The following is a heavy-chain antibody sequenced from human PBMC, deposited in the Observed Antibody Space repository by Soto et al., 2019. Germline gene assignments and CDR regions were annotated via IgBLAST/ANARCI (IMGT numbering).Heavy chain of an antibody. CDR1: GGSFSGYY. Sequence: PSETLSLTCAVYGGSFSGYYWSWIRQPPGKGLEWIGEINHSGSTNYNPSLKSRVTISVDTSKNQFSLKLSSVTAADTAVYYCASLPRRQSLYSSSWYHTWGQGTLVTVSS. CDR2: INHSGST. V-gene: IGHV4-34*01. J-gene: IGHJ5*02. D-gene: IGHD6-13*01. CDR3: ASLPRRQSLYSSSWYHT.